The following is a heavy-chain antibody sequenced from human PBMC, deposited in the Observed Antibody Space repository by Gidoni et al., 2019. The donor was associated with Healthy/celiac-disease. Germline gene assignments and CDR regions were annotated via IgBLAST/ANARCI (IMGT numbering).Heavy chain of an antibody. Sequence: EVQLVEAGGGLGQPGGSRRLACAAYGFTFSSYDMHWVRQATGKGLEWVSAIGTAGDPYYPGSVKGRFTISRENAKNSLYLQMNSLRAGDTAVYYCARRSDFGYFDYWGQGTLVTVSS. CDR2: IGTAGDP. CDR3: ARRSDFGYFDY. J-gene: IGHJ4*02. V-gene: IGHV3-13*05. CDR1: GFTFSSYD. D-gene: IGHD3-3*01.